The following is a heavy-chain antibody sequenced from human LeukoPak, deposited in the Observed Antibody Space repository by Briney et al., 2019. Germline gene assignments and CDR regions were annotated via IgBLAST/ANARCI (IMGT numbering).Heavy chain of an antibody. CDR1: GYTFTSYG. V-gene: IGHV1-18*01. Sequence: ASVKVSCKASGYTFTSYGISWVRQAPGQGLEWMGWISAYNGNTNYAQKLQGRVTITTDTSTSTAYMELRSLRSDDTAVYYCARIVRITIFGVVPNFDYWGQGTLVTVSS. J-gene: IGHJ4*02. CDR3: ARIVRITIFGVVPNFDY. CDR2: ISAYNGNT. D-gene: IGHD3-3*01.